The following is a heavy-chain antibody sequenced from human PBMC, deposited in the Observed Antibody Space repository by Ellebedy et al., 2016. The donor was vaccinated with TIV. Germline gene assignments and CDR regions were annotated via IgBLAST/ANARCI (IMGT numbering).Heavy chain of an antibody. CDR3: ARALLGKYIVGATNYYYGMDV. D-gene: IGHD1-26*01. CDR1: GGTFSSYA. V-gene: IGHV1-69*13. J-gene: IGHJ6*02. Sequence: AASVKVSCKASGGTFSSYAISWVRQAPGQGLEWMGGIIPIFGTANYAQKFQGRVTITADESTSTAYMELSSLRSEDTAVYYCARALLGKYIVGATNYYYGMDVWGQGTTVTVSS. CDR2: IIPIFGTA.